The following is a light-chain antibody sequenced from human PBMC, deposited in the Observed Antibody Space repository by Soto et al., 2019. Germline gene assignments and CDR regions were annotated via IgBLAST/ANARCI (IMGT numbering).Light chain of an antibody. CDR1: LSVSSTY. CDR2: GAS. Sequence: EIVLTQSPGTLSLSPGERATLSCRASLSVSSTYLAWYQQKPDQAPRLLIYGASSRATGIPDRFSGSGSGTDFTLTISRLEPEDFALYYCQQYGSSPPYTFGQGTKLEI. CDR3: QQYGSSPPYT. V-gene: IGKV3-20*01. J-gene: IGKJ2*01.